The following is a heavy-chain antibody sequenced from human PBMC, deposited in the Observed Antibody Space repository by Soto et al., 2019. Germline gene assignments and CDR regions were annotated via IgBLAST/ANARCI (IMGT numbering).Heavy chain of an antibody. CDR2: ISWDGGST. D-gene: IGHD6-6*01. V-gene: IGHV3-43*01. J-gene: IGHJ6*02. Sequence: QPGGSLRLSCAASGFTFDDYTMHWVRQAPGKGLEWVSLISWDGGSTYYADSVKGRFTISRDNSENSLYLQMNSLRTEDTALYYCAKDQYRWRRGSSYYYYYYGMDVWGQGTTVTVSS. CDR1: GFTFDDYT. CDR3: AKDQYRWRRGSSYYYYYYGMDV.